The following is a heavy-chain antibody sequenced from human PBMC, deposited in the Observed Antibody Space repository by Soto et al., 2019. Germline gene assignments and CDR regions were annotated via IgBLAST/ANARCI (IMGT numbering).Heavy chain of an antibody. CDR2: IIPIFGAA. D-gene: IGHD5-18*01. V-gene: IGHV1-69*13. CDR1: GGTFSSYA. Sequence: SVKVSCKASGGTFSSYAISWVRQAPGQGLEWMGGIIPIFGAANYAQKFQGRVTITADESTSTAYMELSSLTSEDTAVYYCARGQQLWLNSRINWFDPWGQGTLVTVSS. J-gene: IGHJ5*02. CDR3: ARGQQLWLNSRINWFDP.